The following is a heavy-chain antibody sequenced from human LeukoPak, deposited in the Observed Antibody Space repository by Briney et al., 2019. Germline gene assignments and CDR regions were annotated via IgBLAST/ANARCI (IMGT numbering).Heavy chain of an antibody. CDR1: GFTFSNYA. D-gene: IGHD3-10*01. CDR2: ISPSGAST. Sequence: GGSLRLSCAASGFTFSNYAMAWVRQAPGKGLEWVSAISPSGASTYYADSVKGRFTFSRDNSKNTLYLQMNSLSAEDTAIYYCAKHDYYNSGSYARIDYWGQGTLVTVSS. J-gene: IGHJ4*02. V-gene: IGHV3-23*01. CDR3: AKHDYYNSGSYARIDY.